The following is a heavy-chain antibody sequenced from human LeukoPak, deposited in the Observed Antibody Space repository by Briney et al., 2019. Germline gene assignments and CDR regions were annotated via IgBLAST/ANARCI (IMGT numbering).Heavy chain of an antibody. CDR3: AHRQGRVVTDAFDI. V-gene: IGHV2-5*01. D-gene: IGHD4-23*01. CDR2: IYWNDDK. Sequence: SGPTLVNPTQTLTLTCTFSGFSPSTSGVGVGWIRQPPGKALERLALIYWNDDKRYSPSLKSRLTITKDTSKNQVVLTMTNMDPVDTATYYCAHRQGRVVTDAFDIWGQGTMVTVSS. J-gene: IGHJ3*02. CDR1: GFSPSTSGVG.